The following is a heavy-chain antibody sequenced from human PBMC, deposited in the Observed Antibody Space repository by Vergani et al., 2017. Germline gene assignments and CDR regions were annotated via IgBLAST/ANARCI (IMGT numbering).Heavy chain of an antibody. V-gene: IGHV3-23*01. CDR1: GFTLIMHA. J-gene: IGHJ3*02. CDR2: LSASDRRT. D-gene: IGHD6-19*01. Sequence: EVQLLESGGGLVQPGGSLRLSCAVSGFTLIMHAMSWVRQAPGKGLEWVSTLSASDRRTHYADSVKGRFTISRDNSKNTLFLHMNSLRPEDTAVYYCAKVGRSEVAGTFGAFDIWGQGTMVTVSS. CDR3: AKVGRSEVAGTFGAFDI.